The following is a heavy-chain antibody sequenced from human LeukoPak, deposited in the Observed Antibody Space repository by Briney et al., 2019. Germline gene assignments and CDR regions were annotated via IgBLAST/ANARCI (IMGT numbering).Heavy chain of an antibody. CDR3: AQGAPSLYSYGYSRFEY. CDR2: ISGSGGST. J-gene: IGHJ1*01. D-gene: IGHD5-18*01. Sequence: GGALRLSCADSGVTFSSDARSGGGRAPGERGEGGSGISGSGGSTNYADSARGGLTIYRDNYKNSLYMQMNSLTAGDTAVYYCAQGAPSLYSYGYSRFEYWGQGTLVTVSS. CDR1: GVTFSSDA. V-gene: IGHV3-23*01.